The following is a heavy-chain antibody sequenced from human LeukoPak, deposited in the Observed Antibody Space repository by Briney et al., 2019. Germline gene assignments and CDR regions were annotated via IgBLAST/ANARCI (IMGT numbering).Heavy chain of an antibody. J-gene: IGHJ4*02. Sequence: ASVKVSCKASGYTFTSYGISWVRQAPGQGGEGMGWISAYNGNTNYAQKLQGRVTITTDTSTSTAYMELRSLRSDDTAVYYCARAVAGKPPSLDYWGQGTLVTVSS. D-gene: IGHD6-19*01. CDR2: ISAYNGNT. V-gene: IGHV1-18*01. CDR3: ARAVAGKPPSLDY. CDR1: GYTFTSYG.